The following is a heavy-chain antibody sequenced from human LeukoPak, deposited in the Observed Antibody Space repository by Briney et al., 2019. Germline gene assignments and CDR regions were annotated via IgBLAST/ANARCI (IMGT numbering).Heavy chain of an antibody. D-gene: IGHD2-15*01. Sequence: GGSLRLSCAASGFTFSSYAMSWVRQAPGKGLEWVSAISGSGGSTYYADSVKGRFTISRDNAKNSLYLQMNSLRAEDTAVYYCARDLSGNFDYWGQGTLVTVSS. J-gene: IGHJ4*02. CDR3: ARDLSGNFDY. V-gene: IGHV3-23*01. CDR2: ISGSGGST. CDR1: GFTFSSYA.